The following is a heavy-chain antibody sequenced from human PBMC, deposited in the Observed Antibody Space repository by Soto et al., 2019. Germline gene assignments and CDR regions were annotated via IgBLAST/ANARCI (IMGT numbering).Heavy chain of an antibody. D-gene: IGHD3-10*01. J-gene: IGHJ6*02. Sequence: GASVKVSCKASGYTFTSYGISWVRQAPGQGLEWMGWISAYNGNTNYAQKLQGRVTMTTDTSTSTAYMELRSLRSDDTAVYYCARFEVLYYGSGSYDYYGMDVWGQGTTVTVSS. CDR3: ARFEVLYYGSGSYDYYGMDV. CDR2: ISAYNGNT. V-gene: IGHV1-18*01. CDR1: GYTFTSYG.